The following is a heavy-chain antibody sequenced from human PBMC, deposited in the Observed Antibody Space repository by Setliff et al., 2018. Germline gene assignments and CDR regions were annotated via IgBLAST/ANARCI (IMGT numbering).Heavy chain of an antibody. D-gene: IGHD2-15*01. CDR3: ARKDGDM. V-gene: IGHV4-59*08. CDR1: GGSINTYY. Sequence: ETLSLTCTFSGGSINTYYWSWIRQPPGKGLEWIGYIYYSGSTNYNPSLQSRVTISVDTSKNQFSLKLTSVTAADTAVYYCARKDGDMWGQGTMVTVSS. CDR2: IYYSGST. J-gene: IGHJ3*02.